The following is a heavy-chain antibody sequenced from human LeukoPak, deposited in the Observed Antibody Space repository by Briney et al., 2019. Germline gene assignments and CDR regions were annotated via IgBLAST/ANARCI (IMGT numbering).Heavy chain of an antibody. Sequence: PGGSLRLSCAASGFTFSDEYMSWIRQAPGKGLEWVSGVSGSGDSTYYADSVKGRFTISRDNSNNTLFLLMNSLRAEDTAVYYCAKYMSSGSWGQGTLVTVSS. V-gene: IGHV3-23*01. J-gene: IGHJ5*02. D-gene: IGHD6-19*01. CDR1: GFTFSDEY. CDR2: VSGSGDST. CDR3: AKYMSSGS.